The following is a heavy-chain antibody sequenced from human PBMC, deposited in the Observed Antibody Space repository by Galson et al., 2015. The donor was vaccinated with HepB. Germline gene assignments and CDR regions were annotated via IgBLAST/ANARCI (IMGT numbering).Heavy chain of an antibody. V-gene: IGHV3-23*01. J-gene: IGHJ6*03. Sequence: SLRLSCAASGFTFDEYAMSWVRQAPGKGLEWVSGISGSGGSTYYADSVKGRFTISRDNSKNTLYLQMNSLRAEDTAVYYCAKFGDLTTVVTGFYYYYYYMDVWGKGTTVTVSS. CDR3: AKFGDLTTVVTGFYYYYYYMDV. D-gene: IGHD4-23*01. CDR2: ISGSGGST. CDR1: GFTFDEYA.